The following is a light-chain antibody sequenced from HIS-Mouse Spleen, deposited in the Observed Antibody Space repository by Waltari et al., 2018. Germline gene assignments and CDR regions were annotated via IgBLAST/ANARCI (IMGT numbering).Light chain of an antibody. J-gene: IGLJ2*01. Sequence: SYELTQPPSVSVSPGQTASITCSGDKLGDKYACWYQQKPGQSPVLVIYQDSKRPSGIPGRFPGSNSGNTATLTIGGTQAMDEADYYCQAWDSSYSVFGGGTKLTVL. V-gene: IGLV3-1*01. CDR1: KLGDKY. CDR2: QDS. CDR3: QAWDSSYSV.